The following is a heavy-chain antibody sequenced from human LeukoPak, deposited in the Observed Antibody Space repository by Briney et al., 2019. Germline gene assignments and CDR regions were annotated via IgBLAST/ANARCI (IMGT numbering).Heavy chain of an antibody. J-gene: IGHJ5*02. Sequence: ASVKVSCKASGYTFTTYAMNWVRQAPGQGLEWMGRINTYTGNPTYAQDFTGRFVFSLDTSVSTAYLQIYSLKAEDTAVYYCARLVAAGGSGSFDPWGRGTLVTVSS. CDR1: GYTFTTYA. CDR2: INTYTGNP. D-gene: IGHD6-13*01. CDR3: ARLVAAGGSGSFDP. V-gene: IGHV7-4-1*01.